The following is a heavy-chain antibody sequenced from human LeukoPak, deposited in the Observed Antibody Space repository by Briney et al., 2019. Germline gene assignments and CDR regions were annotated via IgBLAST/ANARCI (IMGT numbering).Heavy chain of an antibody. CDR1: GFTLSSYS. D-gene: IGHD3-10*02. Sequence: PGGSLRLSCAASGFTLSSYSMHWVRQAPGKGLEWVSSISTSSSYIYYVGSVKGRFTISRDNAKNSLFLQMNSLRAEDTAVYYCAELGITMIGGVWGKGTTVTISS. CDR2: ISTSSSYI. CDR3: AELGITMIGGV. J-gene: IGHJ6*04. V-gene: IGHV3-21*01.